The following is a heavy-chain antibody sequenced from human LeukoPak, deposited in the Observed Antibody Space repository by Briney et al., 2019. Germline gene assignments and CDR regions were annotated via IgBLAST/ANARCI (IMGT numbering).Heavy chain of an antibody. D-gene: IGHD2-2*01. V-gene: IGHV4-4*02. J-gene: IGHJ5*02. CDR1: GGSISNITNSNW. CDR3: ARYSGYCSSTSCYYGGNNWFDP. CDR2: IYHSVST. Sequence: SETLSLTCAVSGGSISNITNSNWWSWVRQPPGKGLEWIGEIYHSVSTNYNPSLKSRVTISVDTSKNQFSLKLSSVTAADTAVYYCARYSGYCSSTSCYYGGNNWFDPWGQGTLVTVSS.